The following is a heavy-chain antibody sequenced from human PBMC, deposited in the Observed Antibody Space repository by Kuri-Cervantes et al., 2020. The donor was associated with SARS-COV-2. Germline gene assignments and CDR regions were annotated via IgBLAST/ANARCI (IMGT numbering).Heavy chain of an antibody. CDR1: GYALTDYY. CDR3: ARGMVRGLIQSYYYGMDV. V-gene: IGHV1-2*04. Sequence: ASVKVSCKASGYALTDYYIHWVRQAPGQGLEWMGWINPNSGGTNYAQKFQDWVTMTRDTSSTGYMELSRLRSDDTAVYYCARGMVRGLIQSYYYGMDVWGQGTTVTVSS. D-gene: IGHD3-10*01. CDR2: INPNSGGT. J-gene: IGHJ6*02.